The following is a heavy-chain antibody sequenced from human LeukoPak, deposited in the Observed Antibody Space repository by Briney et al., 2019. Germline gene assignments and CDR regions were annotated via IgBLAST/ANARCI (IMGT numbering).Heavy chain of an antibody. CDR1: DDSFSSHY. D-gene: IGHD4-17*01. CDR2: ISYIGRT. J-gene: IGHJ3*02. Sequence: PSETLSLTCAVSDDSFSSHYWTWIRQPPPKGLEWIGYISYIGRTNYNPSLKSRVTISIDTSKNQFSLKLTSVTAADTAVYYCARDLVTVTKGVDIWGQGTMVSVSS. V-gene: IGHV4-59*11. CDR3: ARDLVTVTKGVDI.